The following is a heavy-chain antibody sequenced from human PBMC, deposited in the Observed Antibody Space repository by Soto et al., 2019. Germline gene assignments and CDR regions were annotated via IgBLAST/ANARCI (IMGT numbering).Heavy chain of an antibody. Sequence: EVQLVESGGGLVQPGGSLRLSCAASGFTFSGYWMHWVRQAPGKGLVWVSRISSDGSSTSYADSVKGRFTISRDNAKNTLYLQMNSLRAEDTAVYNCARTSAHYYDSSGYPYWYFDLWGRGTLVTVSS. CDR1: GFTFSGYW. V-gene: IGHV3-74*01. CDR3: ARTSAHYYDSSGYPYWYFDL. D-gene: IGHD3-22*01. J-gene: IGHJ2*01. CDR2: ISSDGSST.